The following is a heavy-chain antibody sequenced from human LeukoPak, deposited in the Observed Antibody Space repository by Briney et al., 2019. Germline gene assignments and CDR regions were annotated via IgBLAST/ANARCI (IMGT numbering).Heavy chain of an antibody. Sequence: SKTLSLTCTVSGGSISSYYWSWIRHPAAKGLEWIGLSCTSGSTSYNPSLNSRVTVSVDTSKHQFSLKLSSVTAADTAVYYCEREPIYTGYNGMDVWGPRTTVTVSS. CDR2: SCTSGST. D-gene: IGHD3-9*01. CDR1: GGSISSYY. V-gene: IGHV4-4*07. CDR3: EREPIYTGYNGMDV. J-gene: IGHJ6*02.